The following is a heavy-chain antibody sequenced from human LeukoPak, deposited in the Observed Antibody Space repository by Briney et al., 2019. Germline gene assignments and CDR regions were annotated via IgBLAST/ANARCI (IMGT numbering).Heavy chain of an antibody. CDR1: GYTFTSYG. V-gene: IGHV1-18*01. CDR2: ISAYNGNT. J-gene: IGHJ4*02. CDR3: SRPGHYGSGSYYDYFDY. D-gene: IGHD3-10*01. Sequence: GASVKVSCKASGYTFTSYGISWVRQAPGQGLEWMGWISAYNGNTNYAQKLQGRVTMTTDTSTSTAYMELRSLRSDDTAVYYCSRPGHYGSGSYYDYFDYWGQGTLVTVSS.